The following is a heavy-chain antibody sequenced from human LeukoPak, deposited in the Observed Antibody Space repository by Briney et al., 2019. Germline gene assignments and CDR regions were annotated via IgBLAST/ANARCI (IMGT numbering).Heavy chain of an antibody. CDR2: ISSTGTDN. Sequence: PGGSLRLSCEASGFGFSSYSMNWVRQAPGKGLEWVSSISSTGTDNTYADSVTGRFTISRDNPKNSVFLQMNSLRAEDTAVYFCARQGRSYINPNRGWFDPWGQGTLVIVSS. D-gene: IGHD7-27*01. V-gene: IGHV3-21*06. J-gene: IGHJ5*02. CDR3: ARQGRSYINPNRGWFDP. CDR1: GFGFSSYS.